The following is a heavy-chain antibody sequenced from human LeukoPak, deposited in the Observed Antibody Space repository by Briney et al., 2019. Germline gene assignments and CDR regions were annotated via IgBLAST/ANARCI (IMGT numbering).Heavy chain of an antibody. CDR1: GGSLSGYY. J-gene: IGHJ6*03. D-gene: IGHD6-13*01. CDR2: INHSGST. CDR3: ARARASIAAAPLFYYYYYMDV. Sequence: SETLSLTCAVYGGSLSGYYWSWIRQPPGKGLERIGEINHSGSTNYNPSLKSRVTISVDTSKNQFSLKLSSVTAADTAVYYCARARASIAAAPLFYYYYYMDVWGKGTTVTVSS. V-gene: IGHV4-34*01.